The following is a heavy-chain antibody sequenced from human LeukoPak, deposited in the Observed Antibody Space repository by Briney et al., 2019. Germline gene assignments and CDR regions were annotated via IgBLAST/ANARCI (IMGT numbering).Heavy chain of an antibody. V-gene: IGHV1-2*02. J-gene: IGHJ4*02. Sequence: ASVKVSCRACGYTFNLYYMHWVRQAPAQGLEWMGWINPNSCGTNYGEKFQGRVTMTRATSISTASMELSRLRSDDTAVYYSASFLSYDDSSGYTIDYWGQGKLVTVSS. CDR1: GYTFNLYY. CDR3: ASFLSYDDSSGYTIDY. D-gene: IGHD3-22*01. CDR2: INPNSCGT.